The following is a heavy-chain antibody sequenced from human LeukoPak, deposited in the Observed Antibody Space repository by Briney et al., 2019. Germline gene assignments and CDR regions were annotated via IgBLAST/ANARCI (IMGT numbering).Heavy chain of an antibody. V-gene: IGHV3-15*01. CDR1: GFSFTDAW. J-gene: IGHJ4*02. CDR2: LKSKAAGGTT. Sequence: PGGPLRLSCAASGFSFTDAWMSWVRQAPGKGLEWVGHLKSKAAGGTTDYAAPVKARFTISGDDSKNTLYLQMNSLKTEDTAVYYCTTGNYWGQGTLVTVSS. CDR3: TTGNY.